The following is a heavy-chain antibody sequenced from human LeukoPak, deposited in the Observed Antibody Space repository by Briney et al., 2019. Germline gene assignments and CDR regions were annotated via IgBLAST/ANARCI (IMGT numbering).Heavy chain of an antibody. D-gene: IGHD7-27*01. V-gene: IGHV4-61*01. Sequence: PSETLSLTCTVSGGSVSSGSYYWSWIRQPPGKGLEWIGYIYYSGSTNYNPSLKSRVTISVDTSKNQFSLKLSSVTAADTAVYYCARDNKLGFPYYYYGMDVWGQGTTFTVSS. J-gene: IGHJ6*02. CDR1: GGSVSSGSYY. CDR3: ARDNKLGFPYYYYGMDV. CDR2: IYYSGST.